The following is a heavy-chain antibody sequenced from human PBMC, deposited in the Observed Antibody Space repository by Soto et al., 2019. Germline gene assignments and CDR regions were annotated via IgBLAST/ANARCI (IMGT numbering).Heavy chain of an antibody. CDR1: GGSISSSTFY. CDR3: ATDSRGWNSFFDY. J-gene: IGHJ4*02. V-gene: IGHV4-39*01. D-gene: IGHD6-19*01. Sequence: SQTLSRTCTVSGGSISSSTFYWGWIRQPPGKGMEWIGSIYKSGSTHYNPSLKSRVTISVDTSKNQFSLNLRSVTGTDTAVYFCATDSRGWNSFFDYLGQGTLVTVSS. CDR2: IYKSGST.